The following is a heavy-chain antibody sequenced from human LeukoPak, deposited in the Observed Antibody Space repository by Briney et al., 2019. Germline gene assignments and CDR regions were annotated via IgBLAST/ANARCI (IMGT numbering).Heavy chain of an antibody. V-gene: IGHV4-59*08. CDR3: ARHGGSSWYYDFDV. J-gene: IGHJ3*01. Sequence: PETLSLTCTVSGVSISSYYWSWIRQPPGKGLEWIGYIYYSGTTNYNPSLKRRVTIPLDTSKNQSSLKLSSVTAAATAVYYCARHGGSSWYYDFDVWGQGTMVTVSS. D-gene: IGHD6-13*01. CDR1: GVSISSYY. CDR2: IYYSGTT.